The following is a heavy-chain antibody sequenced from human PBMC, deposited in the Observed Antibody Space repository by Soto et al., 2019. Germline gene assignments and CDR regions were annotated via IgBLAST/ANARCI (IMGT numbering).Heavy chain of an antibody. Sequence: SLRVSCAAGGFTFNTYSMHLVRQAPGKGLEWVAVVSYDGGNQYFADSVKGRFTISRDNSKNTVYLQMNSLRAEDTAVYYCARTPRSGSHHNYYYLGMDVWAQGTTVTVSS. V-gene: IGHV3-30-3*01. CDR3: ARTPRSGSHHNYYYLGMDV. J-gene: IGHJ6*02. D-gene: IGHD3-10*01. CDR1: GFTFNTYS. CDR2: VSYDGGNQ.